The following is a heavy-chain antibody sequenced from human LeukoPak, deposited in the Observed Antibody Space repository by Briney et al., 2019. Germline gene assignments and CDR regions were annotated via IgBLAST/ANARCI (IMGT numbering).Heavy chain of an antibody. V-gene: IGHV4-4*07. Sequence: SETLSLTCTVSGGSISGYYWSWIRQPAGKGLEWIGRVYTSGSSKNNPSLKSRVTMSVDTTKNQFSLKLSSVTAADTAVYYCARLRSGYFQHWGQGTLVTVPS. CDR2: VYTSGSS. CDR1: GGSISGYY. J-gene: IGHJ1*01. CDR3: ARLRSGYFQH. D-gene: IGHD4-17*01.